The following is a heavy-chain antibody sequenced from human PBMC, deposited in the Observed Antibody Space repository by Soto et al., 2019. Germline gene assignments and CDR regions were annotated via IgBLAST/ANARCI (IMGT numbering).Heavy chain of an antibody. V-gene: IGHV4-38-2*01. Sequence: SETLSLTCAVSGSSINTADYLGWILQPPGKGLEWIGNFYYSGSTYFNPSLKSRVTISVDTSKNQFSLNLSSVTAADTAVYYCAGGTGSYGSNIYWGHGTLVTVSS. D-gene: IGHD5-18*01. CDR3: AGGTGSYGSNIY. J-gene: IGHJ4*01. CDR1: GSSINTADY. CDR2: FYYSGST.